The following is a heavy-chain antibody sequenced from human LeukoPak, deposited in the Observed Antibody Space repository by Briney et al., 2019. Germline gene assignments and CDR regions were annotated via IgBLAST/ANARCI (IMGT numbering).Heavy chain of an antibody. CDR2: INHSGST. CDR1: GGSFSGYY. CDR3: ARGSCGFDP. Sequence: PSETLSLTCVVYGGSFSGYYWSWIRQPPGKGLEWIGEINHSGSTNYNPSLKSRVTISVDTSKNQFSLKLRSVTAADTAVYFCARGSCGFDPWGQGTLVTVSS. D-gene: IGHD6-25*01. J-gene: IGHJ5*02. V-gene: IGHV4-34*01.